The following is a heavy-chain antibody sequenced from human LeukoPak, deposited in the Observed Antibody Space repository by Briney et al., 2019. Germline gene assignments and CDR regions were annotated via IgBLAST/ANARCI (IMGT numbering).Heavy chain of an antibody. CDR2: INPSGGNT. D-gene: IGHD2-8*01. Sequence: GGSLRLSCAASGFTFNNYPMTWVRQAPGKGLEWVSSINPSGGNTYYADSVKGRFTISRDNPENTLYLQMNSLRAEDTALYYCAKGINGYFDYWGQGTLVTVSS. CDR1: GFTFNNYP. CDR3: AKGINGYFDY. J-gene: IGHJ4*02. V-gene: IGHV3-23*01.